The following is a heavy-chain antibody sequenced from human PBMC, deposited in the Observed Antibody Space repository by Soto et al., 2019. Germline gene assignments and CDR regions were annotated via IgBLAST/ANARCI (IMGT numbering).Heavy chain of an antibody. CDR2: IYSGGST. D-gene: IGHD3-16*02. Sequence: PGGSLRLSCAASGFTFSSYAMTWVRQAPGKGLEWVSVIYSGGSTYYADSVKGRFTISRDNSKNTLYLQMNSLRAEDTAVYYCAKVPRGAAIVPVFFDYWGQGTLVTVSS. V-gene: IGHV3-66*01. CDR3: AKVPRGAAIVPVFFDY. J-gene: IGHJ4*02. CDR1: GFTFSSYA.